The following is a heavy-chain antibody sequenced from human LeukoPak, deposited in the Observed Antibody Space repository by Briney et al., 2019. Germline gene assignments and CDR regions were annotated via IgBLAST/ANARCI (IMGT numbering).Heavy chain of an antibody. CDR2: IRYDGSNK. D-gene: IGHD3-22*01. V-gene: IGHV3-30*02. CDR1: GFIFSSYG. Sequence: GGSLRLSCAASGFIFSSYGMHWVRQAPGKGLEWVAFIRYDGSNKYYADSVKGRFTISRDNSKNTLYLQMYSLRTEDTAVFYCVRDFYDSSGYSGYYFDYWGQGTLVTVSS. J-gene: IGHJ4*02. CDR3: VRDFYDSSGYSGYYFDY.